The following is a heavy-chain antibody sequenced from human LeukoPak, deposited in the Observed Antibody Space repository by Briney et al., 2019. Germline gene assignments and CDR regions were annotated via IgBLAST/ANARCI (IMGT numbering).Heavy chain of an antibody. CDR1: GGSISSYY. CDR3: ARGLRARIAAAGNLDY. V-gene: IGHV4-59*12. J-gene: IGHJ4*02. D-gene: IGHD6-13*01. Sequence: PSETLSLTCTVSGGSISSYYWSWIRQPPGKGLEWIGYIYYSGSTNYNPSLKSRVTISVDTSKNQFSLKLSSVTAADTAVYYCARGLRARIAAAGNLDYWGQGTLVTVSS. CDR2: IYYSGST.